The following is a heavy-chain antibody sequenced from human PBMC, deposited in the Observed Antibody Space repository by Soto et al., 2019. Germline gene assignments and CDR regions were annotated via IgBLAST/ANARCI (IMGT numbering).Heavy chain of an antibody. V-gene: IGHV5-51*01. CDR1: GYNFTKYW. J-gene: IGHJ4*02. Sequence: PGESLKISCKASGYNFTKYWIGWVRQTPGRGLEWMGIIYPGDSDTKYSPSFQGQVTISADKSIKTTYLQWSSLKASDTAIYFCASSVLVTSTMNYFDLWGQGTLVTVSS. CDR3: ASSVLVTSTMNYFDL. CDR2: IYPGDSDT. D-gene: IGHD2-8*02.